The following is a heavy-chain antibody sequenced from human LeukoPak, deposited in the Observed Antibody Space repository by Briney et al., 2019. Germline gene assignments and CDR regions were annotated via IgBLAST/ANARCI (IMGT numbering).Heavy chain of an antibody. CDR2: IIPIFGTP. CDR3: AKEGVLGATMTNNWFDP. V-gene: IGHV1-69*13. J-gene: IGHJ5*02. Sequence: ASVKVSCKASGGTFSSYAISWVRQAPGQGLEWMGGIIPIFGTPNYAQNFQGRVTITADESASTAYMELTGLRSEDTAVYYCAKEGVLGATMTNNWFDPWGQGTLVTVSS. D-gene: IGHD1-26*01. CDR1: GGTFSSYA.